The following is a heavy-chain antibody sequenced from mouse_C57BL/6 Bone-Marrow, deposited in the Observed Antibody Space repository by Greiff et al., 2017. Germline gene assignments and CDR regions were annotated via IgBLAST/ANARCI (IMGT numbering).Heavy chain of an antibody. CDR2: ISSGGDYI. D-gene: IGHD2-10*02. J-gene: IGHJ1*03. V-gene: IGHV5-9-1*02. CDR1: GFTFSSYA. CDR3: TRGGYGNHRYFDV. Sequence: EVMLVESGAGLGKPGGSLKLSCAASGFTFSSYAMSWVRQTPEKRLEWVAYISSGGDYIYYADTVKGRFTISRDNARNTLYLQMSSLKSEDTAMYCCTRGGYGNHRYFDVWGTGTTVTVSS.